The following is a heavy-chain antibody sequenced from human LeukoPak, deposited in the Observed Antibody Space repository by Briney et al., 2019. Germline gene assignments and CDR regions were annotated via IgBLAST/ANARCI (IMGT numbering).Heavy chain of an antibody. CDR2: IYYSGST. CDR1: GGSISSSSYY. Sequence: SETLSLTCTVSGGSISSSSYYWGWIRQPPGKGLEWIGSIYYSGSTYYNPSLKSRVTISVDTSKNQFSLKLSSVTAADTAVYYCARTAGGVSGGSCYIDYWGQGTLVTVSS. J-gene: IGHJ4*02. CDR3: ARTAGGVSGGSCYIDY. V-gene: IGHV4-39*07. D-gene: IGHD2-15*01.